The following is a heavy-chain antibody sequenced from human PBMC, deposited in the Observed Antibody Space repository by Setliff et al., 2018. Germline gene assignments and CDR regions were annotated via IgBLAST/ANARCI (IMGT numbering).Heavy chain of an antibody. J-gene: IGHJ4*02. CDR3: ARDGGEY. D-gene: IGHD3-16*01. CDR1: GFTFSRYW. Sequence: PGGSLRLSCAASGFTFSRYWVSWVRQAPGKGLEWVANIKQDGSEKYYVDSVKGRFTISRDNAKNSLYLQMNSLRAEDTAVYYCARDGGEYWGQGTLVTSPQ. V-gene: IGHV3-7*03. CDR2: IKQDGSEK.